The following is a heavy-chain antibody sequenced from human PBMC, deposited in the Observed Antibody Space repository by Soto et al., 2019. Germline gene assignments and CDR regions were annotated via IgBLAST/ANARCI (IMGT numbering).Heavy chain of an antibody. D-gene: IGHD6-13*01. CDR1: GFTFSIYW. CDR3: TRDANSWY. CDR2: INGDGSSA. J-gene: IGHJ4*02. Sequence: PGGSLRLSCAASGFTFSIYWMNWVRQAPGKGLVWVSRINGDGSSANYADSVKGRFTISRDNAKNTLYLQMNSLRAEDTAVYYCTRDANSWYWGQGTQVTVSS. V-gene: IGHV3-74*01.